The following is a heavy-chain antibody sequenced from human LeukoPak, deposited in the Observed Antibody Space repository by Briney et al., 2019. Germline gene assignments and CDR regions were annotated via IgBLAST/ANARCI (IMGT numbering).Heavy chain of an antibody. CDR3: ATGQGHGMDV. CDR1: GFTFSSYW. J-gene: IGHJ6*02. V-gene: IGHV3-74*01. D-gene: IGHD1-14*01. Sequence: GSLRLSCAASGFTFSSYWMHWVRQAPGKGLVWVSRINSDSSSTSYADSVKGRLTISRDNAKNTLYLQMNSLRAEDTAVYYCATGQGHGMDVWGQGTTVTVSS. CDR2: INSDSSST.